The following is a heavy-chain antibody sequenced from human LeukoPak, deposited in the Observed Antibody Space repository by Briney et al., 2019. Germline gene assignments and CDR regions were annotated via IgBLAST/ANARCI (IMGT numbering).Heavy chain of an antibody. CDR1: GGSISSYY. CDR2: IYTSGST. D-gene: IGHD3-3*01. CDR3: ARELFLHYDFWSGYYGGDYYYYYMDV. Sequence: SETLSLTCTVSGGSISSYYWSWIRQPAGKGLEWIGRIYTSGSTNYSPSLKSRVTMSVDTSKNQFSLKLSSVTAADTAVYYCARELFLHYDFWSGYYGGDYYYYYMDVWGKGTTVTVSS. V-gene: IGHV4-4*07. J-gene: IGHJ6*03.